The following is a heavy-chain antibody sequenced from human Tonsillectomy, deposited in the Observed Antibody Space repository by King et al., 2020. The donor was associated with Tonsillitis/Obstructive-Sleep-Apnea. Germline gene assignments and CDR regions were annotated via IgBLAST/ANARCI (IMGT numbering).Heavy chain of an antibody. CDR3: TRVAYYYDSSGYEGWFDP. Sequence: QLVQSGGGLVQPGRSLRLSCTASGFTFGDYAMSWVRQAPGKGLEWVGFIRSKAYGGTTEYAASVKGRFTISRDDSKSIAYLQMNSLKTEDTAVYYCTRVAYYYDSSGYEGWFDPWAQGTLVPVSS. J-gene: IGHJ5*02. V-gene: IGHV3-49*04. CDR1: GFTFGDYA. CDR2: IRSKAYGGTT. D-gene: IGHD3-22*01.